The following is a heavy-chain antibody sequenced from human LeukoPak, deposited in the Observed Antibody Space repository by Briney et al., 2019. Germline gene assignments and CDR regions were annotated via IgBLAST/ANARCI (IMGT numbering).Heavy chain of an antibody. CDR1: GFTFSPYA. Sequence: PGGSLRLSCSASGFTFSPYAMHWVRQAPGKGLEYVSAISSNGGSTYYADSVKGRFTISRDNSKNTLYLQMSSLRAEDTAVYYCVNNLLWFGELLSAFDIWGQGTMVTVSS. CDR2: ISSNGGST. V-gene: IGHV3-64D*06. CDR3: VNNLLWFGELLSAFDI. D-gene: IGHD3-10*01. J-gene: IGHJ3*02.